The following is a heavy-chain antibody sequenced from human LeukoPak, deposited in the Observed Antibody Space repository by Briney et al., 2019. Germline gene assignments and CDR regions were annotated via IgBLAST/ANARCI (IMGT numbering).Heavy chain of an antibody. CDR1: GFTFSDYY. J-gene: IGHJ6*03. D-gene: IGHD4-17*01. CDR3: ARDMTTVTPNPYYYYYMDV. V-gene: IGHV3-11*04. CDR2: ISSSGSTI. Sequence: GGSLRLSCAASGFTFSDYYMSWIRQAPGKGLEWVSYISSSGSTIYYADSVKGRFTISRDNAKNSLYLQMNSLGAEDTAVYYCARDMTTVTPNPYYYYYMDVWGKGTTVTVSS.